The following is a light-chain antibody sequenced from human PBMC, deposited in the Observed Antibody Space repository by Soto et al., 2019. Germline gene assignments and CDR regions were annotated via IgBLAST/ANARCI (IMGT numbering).Light chain of an antibody. Sequence: ETVLTQSPGTLSLSPGERATLSCRASQSVGGSSLAWYQQRPGQAPRLLIYHTSNRATGIPDRFSGSGSGTDFTLTISRLEPEDFAVYYCQQYHSSARTFGQGTKVDI. J-gene: IGKJ1*01. V-gene: IGKV3-20*01. CDR1: QSVGGSS. CDR2: HTS. CDR3: QQYHSSART.